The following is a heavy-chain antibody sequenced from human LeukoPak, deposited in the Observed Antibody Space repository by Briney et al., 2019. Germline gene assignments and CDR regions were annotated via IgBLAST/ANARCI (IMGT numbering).Heavy chain of an antibody. Sequence: GGSLRLSCVASGFTFSTYWMSWVRQAPGKGLEWVANIKQDGSEKYYVDSVKGRFTISRDNAKNSLYLQMNSLRAEDTAVYYCASIVVGRFDAFDIWGQGTMVTVSS. V-gene: IGHV3-7*03. CDR1: GFTFSTYW. CDR3: ASIVVGRFDAFDI. D-gene: IGHD3-22*01. CDR2: IKQDGSEK. J-gene: IGHJ3*02.